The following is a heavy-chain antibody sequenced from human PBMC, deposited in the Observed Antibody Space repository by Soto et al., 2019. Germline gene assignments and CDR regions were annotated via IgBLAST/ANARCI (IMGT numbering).Heavy chain of an antibody. CDR2: ISGGGDAS. D-gene: IGHD2-21*02. CDR3: VTGSVTDY. J-gene: IGHJ4*02. V-gene: IGHV3-23*01. Sequence: RIRQAPGKGLEWLSAISGGGDASHYADSVKGRFTSSRDNSKNTLFLQMNSLRAEDTAVYIRVTGSVTDYRVKG.